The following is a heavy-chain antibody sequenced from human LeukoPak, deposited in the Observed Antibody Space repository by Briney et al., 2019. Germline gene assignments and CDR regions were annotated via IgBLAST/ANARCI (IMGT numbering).Heavy chain of an antibody. D-gene: IGHD5-18*01. CDR2: ISWNTGSV. Sequence: PGRSLRLSCAASGFTFDDYAMHWVRQAPGKGLEWVSSISWNTGSVGYADSVKGRFTISRDNAKNSLYLQMNSLGTEDMALYYCAKGSAMVTDLPFFDYWGQGTLVTVSS. V-gene: IGHV3-9*03. CDR3: AKGSAMVTDLPFFDY. J-gene: IGHJ4*02. CDR1: GFTFDDYA.